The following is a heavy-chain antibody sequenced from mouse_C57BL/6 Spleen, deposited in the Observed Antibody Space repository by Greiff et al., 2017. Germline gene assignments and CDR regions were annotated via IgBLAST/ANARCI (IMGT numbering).Heavy chain of an antibody. Sequence: EVQLQQSGPGLVKPSQSLSLTCSVTGYSITSGYYWNWIRQFPGNKLEWMGYISYDGSNNYNPSLKNRISITRDTSKNQFFLKLNSVTTEDTATYYCARADYGSSYYYAMDYWGQGTSVTVSS. CDR3: ARADYGSSYYYAMDY. CDR1: GYSITSGYY. D-gene: IGHD1-1*01. J-gene: IGHJ4*01. CDR2: ISYDGSN. V-gene: IGHV3-6*01.